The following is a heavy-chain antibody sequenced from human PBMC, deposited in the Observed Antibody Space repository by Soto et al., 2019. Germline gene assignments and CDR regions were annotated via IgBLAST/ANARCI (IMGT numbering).Heavy chain of an antibody. V-gene: IGHV3-30*18. CDR2: ISYDGSNK. CDR3: AKESHSSSWYSEWFDP. D-gene: IGHD6-13*01. J-gene: IGHJ5*02. Sequence: QVQLVESGGGVVQPGRSLRLSCAASGFTFSSYGMHWVRQAPGKGLEWVAVISYDGSNKYYADSVKGRFTISRDNSKNTLYRQMNSLISDDTAVYYCAKESHSSSWYSEWFDPWGQGTLVTVSS. CDR1: GFTFSSYG.